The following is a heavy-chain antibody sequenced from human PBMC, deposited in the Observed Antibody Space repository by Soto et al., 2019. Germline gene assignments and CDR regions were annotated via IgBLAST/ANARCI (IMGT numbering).Heavy chain of an antibody. CDR2: MNPNSGNT. CDR1: GYTFTSYD. CDR3: ARERNMYGMDV. Sequence: GASVKVSCKASGYTFTSYDINWVRQATGQGLEWMGWMNPNSGNTVYAQKFQGRVTMTRNTSISTAYMELSSLRSEDTAVYYCARERNMYGMDVWGQGTTVTVSS. V-gene: IGHV1-8*01. J-gene: IGHJ6*02. D-gene: IGHD1-1*01.